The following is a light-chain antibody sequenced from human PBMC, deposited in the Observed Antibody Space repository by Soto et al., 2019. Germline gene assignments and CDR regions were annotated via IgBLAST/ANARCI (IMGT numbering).Light chain of an antibody. J-gene: IGKJ2*01. CDR2: GAS. Sequence: DIQLTQSPSFLSASVGDRVTITCRASQGISSYLAWYHQRPGKAPKLLIYGASTLQSGVPSRFSGSGSGTEFTLTISSLQLEDFATFYCQQLNSYPRTFGQGTKVDIK. V-gene: IGKV1-9*01. CDR3: QQLNSYPRT. CDR1: QGISSY.